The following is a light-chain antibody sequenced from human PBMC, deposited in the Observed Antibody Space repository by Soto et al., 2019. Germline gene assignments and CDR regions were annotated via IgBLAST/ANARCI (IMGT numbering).Light chain of an antibody. CDR2: SNN. V-gene: IGLV1-44*01. Sequence: TQPPTAHGTLGQRVAISCSGSSFNIGSNTVNCDQQLPGTAPKLLIYSNNQRPSGVPDRFSGSKSGTSASLPISGLQSEDEADYYCAAWDDSLNGPVFGGGTKVTVL. CDR1: SFNIGSNT. CDR3: AAWDDSLNGPV. J-gene: IGLJ2*01.